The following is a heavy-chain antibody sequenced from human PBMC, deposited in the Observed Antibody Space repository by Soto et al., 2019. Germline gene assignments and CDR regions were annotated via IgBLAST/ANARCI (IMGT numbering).Heavy chain of an antibody. CDR3: ARVGRGYYYGMDV. J-gene: IGHJ6*02. V-gene: IGHV3-66*01. D-gene: IGHD3-10*01. Sequence: GGSLRLSCAASGFTVSSNYMSWVRQAPGKGLEWVSVIYSGGSTYYADSVKGRFTISRDNSKNTLCLQMSSLRAEDTAVYYCARVGRGYYYGMDVWGQGTTVTVSS. CDR1: GFTVSSNY. CDR2: IYSGGST.